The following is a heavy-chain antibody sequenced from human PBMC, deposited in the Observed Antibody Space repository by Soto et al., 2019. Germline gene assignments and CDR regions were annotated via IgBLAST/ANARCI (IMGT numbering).Heavy chain of an antibody. CDR1: GGTFSSYA. CDR2: IIPIFGTA. J-gene: IGHJ4*02. CDR3: ASFYGYSSGWPLDY. D-gene: IGHD6-19*01. V-gene: IGHV1-69*13. Sequence: GASVKVSCKASGGTFSSYAISWVRQAPGQGLEWMGGIIPIFGTANYAQKFQGRVTITADESTSTAYMELSSLRSEDTAVYYCASFYGYSSGWPLDYWGQGTMVTVYS.